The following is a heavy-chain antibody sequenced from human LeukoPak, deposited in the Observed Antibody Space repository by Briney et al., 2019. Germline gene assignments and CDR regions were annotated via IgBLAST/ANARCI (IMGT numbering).Heavy chain of an antibody. CDR3: VKGRSTLNY. J-gene: IGHJ4*02. V-gene: IGHV3-9*01. CDR2: ITWNGDSI. D-gene: IGHD2-15*01. CDR1: GFKFDDYI. Sequence: GGSLRLSCVVSGFKFDDYIMHWVRQAPGKGLEWVSGITWNGDSIGYVDSVKGRFTISRDNAKNSLYLQMNSLRVEDTALYYCVKGRSTLNYWGQGTLVTVSS.